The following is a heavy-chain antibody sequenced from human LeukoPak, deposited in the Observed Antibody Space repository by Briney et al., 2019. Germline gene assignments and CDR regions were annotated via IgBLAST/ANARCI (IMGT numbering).Heavy chain of an antibody. V-gene: IGHV4-30-4*01. CDR1: GGSISSGDYY. J-gene: IGHJ3*02. CDR2: IYYSGST. CDR3: ARGEDSSGYYSHDAFDI. D-gene: IGHD3-22*01. Sequence: SQTLSLTCTVSGGSISSGDYYWSWIRQPPGKGLEWIGYIYYSGSTYYNPPLKSRVTISVDTSKNQFSLKLSSVTAADTAVYYCARGEDSSGYYSHDAFDIWGQGTMVTVSS.